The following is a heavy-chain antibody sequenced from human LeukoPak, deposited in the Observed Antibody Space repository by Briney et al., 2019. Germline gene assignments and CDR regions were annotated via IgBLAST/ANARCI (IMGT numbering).Heavy chain of an antibody. J-gene: IGHJ4*02. V-gene: IGHV4-59*01. CDR2: IYYSGST. D-gene: IGHD6-19*01. CDR3: ARDSSGWATVFDY. CDR1: GGSISSYY. Sequence: PSETLSLNCTVSGGSISSYYWSWIRQPPGKGLEWIGYIYYSGSTNYNPSLKSRVTISVDTSKNQFSLKLSSVTAADTAVYYCARDSSGWATVFDYWGQGTLVTVSS.